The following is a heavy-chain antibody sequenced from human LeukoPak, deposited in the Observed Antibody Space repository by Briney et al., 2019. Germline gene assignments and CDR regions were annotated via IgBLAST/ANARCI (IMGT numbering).Heavy chain of an antibody. V-gene: IGHV3-33*06. D-gene: IGHD4-11*01. Sequence: GGSLRLSRAPSGFTFSHYAFHWVRQAPGKGLDWVAVIWSDGTNQYYADSVKGRFTISRDDSQKTVYLEMNSLRTEDTAMYYCAKDAQRGFDYSNSLEYWGPGTLVTVSS. CDR1: GFTFSHYA. CDR3: AKDAQRGFDYSNSLEY. J-gene: IGHJ4*02. CDR2: IWSDGTNQ.